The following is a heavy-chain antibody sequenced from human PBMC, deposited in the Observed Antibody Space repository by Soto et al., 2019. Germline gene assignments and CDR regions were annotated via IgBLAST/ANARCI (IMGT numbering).Heavy chain of an antibody. D-gene: IGHD3-10*01. Sequence: QVQLVESGGGVVQPGRSLRLSCAASGFTFSSYAMHWVRQAPGKGLEWVAVISYDGSNKYYADSVKGRFTISRDNSKNTLYLQMNSLRAEDTAVYYCARELKTRMVRGVNWFDPWGQGTLVTVSS. V-gene: IGHV3-30-3*01. CDR1: GFTFSSYA. J-gene: IGHJ5*02. CDR3: ARELKTRMVRGVNWFDP. CDR2: ISYDGSNK.